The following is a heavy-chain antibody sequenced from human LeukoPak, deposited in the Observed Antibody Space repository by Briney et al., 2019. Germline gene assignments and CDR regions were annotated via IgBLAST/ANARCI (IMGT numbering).Heavy chain of an antibody. J-gene: IGHJ4*02. D-gene: IGHD6-13*01. CDR2: INSDGSST. V-gene: IGHV3-74*01. CDR1: GFTFSNYG. CDR3: ARGLAGYSSSWYRAYYFDY. Sequence: GGSLRLSCAASGFTFSNYGMSWVRRAPGKGLVWVSRINSDGSSTSYADSVKGRFTISRDNAKNTLYLQMNSLRAEDTAVYYCARGLAGYSSSWYRAYYFDYWGQGTLVTVSS.